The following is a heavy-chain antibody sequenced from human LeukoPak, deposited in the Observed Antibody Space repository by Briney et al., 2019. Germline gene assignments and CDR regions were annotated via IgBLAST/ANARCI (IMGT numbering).Heavy chain of an antibody. D-gene: IGHD2-2*01. V-gene: IGHV1-2*06. Sequence: ASVKVSCKASGYTFTGYYMHWVRQAPGQGLEWMGRINPNSGGTNYAQKFQGRVTMTRDTSISTAYMELSRLKSDDTAVYYCASFRDIVVVPAAIESFDIWGQGTMVTVSS. CDR3: ASFRDIVVVPAAIESFDI. J-gene: IGHJ3*02. CDR2: INPNSGGT. CDR1: GYTFTGYY.